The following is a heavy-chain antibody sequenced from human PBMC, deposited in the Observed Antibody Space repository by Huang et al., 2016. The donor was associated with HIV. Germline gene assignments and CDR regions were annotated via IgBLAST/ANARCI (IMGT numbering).Heavy chain of an antibody. Sequence: QVQLQESGPGLVKPSETLSLTCTVSGGSISSYYWSWRRQPPGKGLEWIGYIPYSGSTNYNPSLKSRVTTSVDTSKNQFFLKLSSVTAADTAVYYCARGGPYSRDYYYYGMDVWGQGTTVTVSS. CDR3: ARGGPYSRDYYYYGMDV. CDR1: GGSISSYY. J-gene: IGHJ6*02. V-gene: IGHV4-59*01. CDR2: IPYSGST. D-gene: IGHD6-13*01.